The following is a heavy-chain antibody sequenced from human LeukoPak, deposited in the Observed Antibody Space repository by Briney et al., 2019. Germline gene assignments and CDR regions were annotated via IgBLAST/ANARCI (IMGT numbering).Heavy chain of an antibody. J-gene: IGHJ5*02. V-gene: IGHV3-74*01. CDR1: GFTFSTYW. CDR3: VRDGGNYWFDP. Sequence: GKSLSLSCAASGFTFSTYWMHWVRQAPGKGLVWVSRISSDGTNTGYADSVKGRFTISRDNAKNTVYLQMNSLRAEDTAVYYCVRDGGNYWFDPWGQGTLVTVSS. CDR2: ISSDGTNT. D-gene: IGHD4-23*01.